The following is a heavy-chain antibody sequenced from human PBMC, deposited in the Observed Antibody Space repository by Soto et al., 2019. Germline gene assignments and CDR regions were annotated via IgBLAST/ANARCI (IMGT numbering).Heavy chain of an antibody. V-gene: IGHV3-15*07. J-gene: IGHJ4*02. CDR3: GHGYEQYFES. CDR2: IKSKADGGTT. D-gene: IGHD5-18*01. CDR1: GFSLTNVW. Sequence: EVQLVESGGGLVKPGGSLRLSCAVSGFSLTNVWMNWVRQAPGKGLEWVGRIKSKADGGTTDYAAPVKGRFIISRDESKNTLYLEMNSLKIEDTAVYYCGHGYEQYFESWGQGTLVTVSS.